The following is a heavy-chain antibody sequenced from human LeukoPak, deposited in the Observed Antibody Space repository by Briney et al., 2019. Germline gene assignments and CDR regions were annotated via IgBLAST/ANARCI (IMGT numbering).Heavy chain of an antibody. CDR2: IKSKTDGGTT. J-gene: IGHJ4*02. CDR3: TTATSLTYRGYYFDY. CDR1: GFTFSNAW. D-gene: IGHD4-11*01. Sequence: GGSLRLSCAASGFTFSNAWMSWVRQAPGKGLEWVGRIKSKTDGGTTDYAAPVKGRFTISRDDSKNTLYLQMNSLKTEDTAVYYCTTATSLTYRGYYFDYWGQGTLVTVSS. V-gene: IGHV3-15*01.